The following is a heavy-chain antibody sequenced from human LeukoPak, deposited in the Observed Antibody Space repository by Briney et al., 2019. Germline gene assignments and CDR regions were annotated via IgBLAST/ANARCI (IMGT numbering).Heavy chain of an antibody. CDR2: IYYSGST. CDR1: GGSFSGYY. Sequence: SETLSLTCAVYGGSFSGYYWSWIRQPPGKGLEWIGSIYYSGSTYYNPSLKSRVTISVDTSKNQFSLKLSSVTAADTAVYYCARGVSDYWGQGTLVTVSS. J-gene: IGHJ4*02. D-gene: IGHD2-8*01. V-gene: IGHV4-34*01. CDR3: ARGVSDY.